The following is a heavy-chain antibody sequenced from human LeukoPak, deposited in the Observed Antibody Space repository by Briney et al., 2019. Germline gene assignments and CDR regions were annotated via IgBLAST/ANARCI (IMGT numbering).Heavy chain of an antibody. Sequence: GGSLRLSCAASGFTFTNYPMHWVRQASGKGLEYVSAITNTGGGTYYANSVKGRFTISRDNSKNTLYLQMGSLRAEDMAVYYCARADYDSSGYYADYWGQGTLVTVSS. CDR3: ARADYDSSGYYADY. CDR1: GFTFTNYP. D-gene: IGHD3-22*01. J-gene: IGHJ4*02. CDR2: ITNTGGGT. V-gene: IGHV3-64*01.